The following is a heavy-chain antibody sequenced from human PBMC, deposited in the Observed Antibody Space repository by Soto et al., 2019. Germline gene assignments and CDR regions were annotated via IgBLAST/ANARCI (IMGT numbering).Heavy chain of an antibody. CDR3: AKGVPAATRYFQH. CDR2: INSDGSSA. Sequence: VQLVESGGGVVQPGRSLRLSCAASGFTFSTYTMHWVRQAPGKGLEWVSRINSDGSSATYADSVKGRFTISRDNAKNTLYLQMNSLTPEDTAVYYCAKGVPAATRYFQHWGQGTLVTVSS. D-gene: IGHD2-2*01. J-gene: IGHJ1*01. V-gene: IGHV3-74*02. CDR1: GFTFSTYT.